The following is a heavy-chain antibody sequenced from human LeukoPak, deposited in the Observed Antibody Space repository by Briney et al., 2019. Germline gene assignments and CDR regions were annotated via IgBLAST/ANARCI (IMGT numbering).Heavy chain of an antibody. CDR1: GYSFNSYY. J-gene: IGHJ4*02. D-gene: IGHD6-13*01. CDR3: ARGPYSSSWYPGYFDY. CDR2: INPNSGGT. V-gene: IGHV1-2*02. Sequence: ASVKVSCKTSGYSFNSYYMHWVRQAPGQGLEWMGWINPNSGGTNYAQKFQGRVTMTRDTSISTAYMELSRLRSDDTAVYYCARGPYSSSWYPGYFDYWGQGTLVTVSS.